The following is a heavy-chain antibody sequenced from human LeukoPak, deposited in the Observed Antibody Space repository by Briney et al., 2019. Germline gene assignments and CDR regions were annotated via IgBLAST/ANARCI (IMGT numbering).Heavy chain of an antibody. D-gene: IGHD3-10*01. CDR3: AKDSRVRITMVRGVMVY. CDR2: IRYDGSNK. CDR1: GFTFSSYG. J-gene: IGHJ4*02. V-gene: IGHV3-30*02. Sequence: HPGGSLRLSCAASGFTFSSYGMHWVRQAPGKGLEWVAFIRYDGSNKYYADPVKGRFTISRDNSKNTLYLQMNSLRAEDTAVYYCAKDSRVRITMVRGVMVYWGQGTLVTVSS.